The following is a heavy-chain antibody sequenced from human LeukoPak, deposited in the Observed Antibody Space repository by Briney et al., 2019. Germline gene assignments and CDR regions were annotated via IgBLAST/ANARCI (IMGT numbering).Heavy chain of an antibody. J-gene: IGHJ2*01. V-gene: IGHV4-4*07. D-gene: IGHD5-24*01. CDR3: ARDREMATIGGSWYFDL. CDR2: MYTSGST. CDR1: GGSISSYY. Sequence: PSETLSLTCTVFGGSISSYYWSWIRQPAGKGLEWIGRMYTSGSTNYNPSLKSRVTMSVDRSKNQFSLKLSSVTAADTAVYYCARDREMATIGGSWYFDLWGRGTLVTVSS.